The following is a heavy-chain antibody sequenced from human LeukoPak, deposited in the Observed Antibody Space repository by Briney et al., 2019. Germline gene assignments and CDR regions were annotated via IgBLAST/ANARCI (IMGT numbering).Heavy chain of an antibody. V-gene: IGHV3-7*01. Sequence: GGSLRLSCAASGFTFSSYWMSWVRQAPGKGLEWVANIKKDGSEKYYVDAVKGRFTISRDNAKTSLYLQMNSLRAEDTAVYYCARHLSGVTGYTYGRGIDYWGQGTLVTVSS. J-gene: IGHJ4*02. CDR2: IKKDGSEK. D-gene: IGHD5-18*01. CDR1: GFTFSSYW. CDR3: ARHLSGVTGYTYGRGIDY.